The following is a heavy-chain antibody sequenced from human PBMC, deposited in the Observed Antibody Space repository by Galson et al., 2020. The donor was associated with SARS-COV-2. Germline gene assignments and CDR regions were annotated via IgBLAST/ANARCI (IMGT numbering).Heavy chain of an antibody. V-gene: IGHV3-9*01. CDR2: ISWNSGSI. D-gene: IGHD4-17*01. CDR3: AKDAKPYGDYFDY. CDR1: GFTFDDYA. J-gene: IGHJ4*02. Sequence: GGSLRLSCAASGFTFDDYAMHWVRQAPGKGLEWVSGISWNSGSIGYADSVKGRFTISRDNAKNSLYLQMNSLRAEDTALYYCAKDAKPYGDYFDYWGQGTLVTVSS.